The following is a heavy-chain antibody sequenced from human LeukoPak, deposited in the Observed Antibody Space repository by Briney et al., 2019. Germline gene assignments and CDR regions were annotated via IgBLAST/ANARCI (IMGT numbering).Heavy chain of an antibody. Sequence: ASVKVSCKASGYTFTGYYMHWVRQAPGQGLEWMGWINPNSSGINNAQKYQGRVTMTRDTSISTAYMELSRLTSDDTAVYYCARGWGERYYFDYWGQGTLVTVSS. CDR1: GYTFTGYY. CDR2: INPNSSGI. D-gene: IGHD3-16*01. V-gene: IGHV1-2*02. CDR3: ARGWGERYYFDY. J-gene: IGHJ4*02.